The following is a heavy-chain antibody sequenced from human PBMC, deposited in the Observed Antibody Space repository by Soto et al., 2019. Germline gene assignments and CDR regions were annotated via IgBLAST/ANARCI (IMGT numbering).Heavy chain of an antibody. Sequence: SETLSLTCTVSGGPISSYYWSWIRQPPGKGLEWIGYIYYSGSTNYNPSLKSRVTISVDTSKNQFSLKLSSVTAADTAVYYCARGGGCSSTSCYTPYYDFWSGYYTQQNYGMDVWGQGTTVTVSS. V-gene: IGHV4-59*01. D-gene: IGHD3-3*01. CDR2: IYYSGST. CDR1: GGPISSYY. CDR3: ARGGGCSSTSCYTPYYDFWSGYYTQQNYGMDV. J-gene: IGHJ6*02.